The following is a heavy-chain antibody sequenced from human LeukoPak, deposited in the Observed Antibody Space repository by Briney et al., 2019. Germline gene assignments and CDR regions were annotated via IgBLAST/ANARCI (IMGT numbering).Heavy chain of an antibody. CDR3: ARERITMVRGKTENNWFDP. J-gene: IGHJ5*02. CDR1: GGSFSGYY. CDR2: INHSGST. V-gene: IGHV4-34*01. D-gene: IGHD3-10*01. Sequence: KPSETLSLTCAVYGGSFSGYYWSWIRQPPGKGLEWIGEINHSGSTNYNPSLKSRVTISVDTSKNQFSLKLSSVTAADTAVYYCARERITMVRGKTENNWFDPWGQGTLVTVSS.